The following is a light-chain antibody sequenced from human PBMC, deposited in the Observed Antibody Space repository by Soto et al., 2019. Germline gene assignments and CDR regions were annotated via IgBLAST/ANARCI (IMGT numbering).Light chain of an antibody. CDR3: SSYTDSSNYV. CDR2: QVT. V-gene: IGLV2-14*01. J-gene: IGLJ1*01. CDR1: SSDLAIYNY. Sequence: QSALTQPASVSGSPGQSITIFCTGTSSDLAIYNYVSWYQQKPGKAPKLMIYQVTNRPSGVSNRFSGSRSGNTASLTISGLQAEDEADYYCSSYTDSSNYVFGTGTKVTVL.